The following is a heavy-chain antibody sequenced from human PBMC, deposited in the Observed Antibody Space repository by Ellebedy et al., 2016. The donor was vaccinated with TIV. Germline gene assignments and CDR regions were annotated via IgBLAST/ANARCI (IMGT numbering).Heavy chain of an antibody. CDR1: GGSISPYY. V-gene: IGHV4-59*01. J-gene: IGHJ4*02. CDR3: ASAPNQDFYDY. CDR2: SYYTGTT. Sequence: MPSETLSLTCSVSGGSISPYYWRCVRQPPVKGLQWIGFSYYTGTTNYNPTLKSRVTISVDTSKNQVSLRLSSVTAADTAVYYCASAPNQDFYDYWGQGTLVTVSS.